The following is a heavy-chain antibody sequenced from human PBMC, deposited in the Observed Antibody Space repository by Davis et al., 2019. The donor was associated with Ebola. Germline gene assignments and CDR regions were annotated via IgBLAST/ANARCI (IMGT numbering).Heavy chain of an antibody. V-gene: IGHV5-51*01. CDR1: GNSFSSHW. Sequence: GESLKLSCQDSGNSFSSHWIGWVRQMPGKGLEWMGIIFPGDSDTRYRPSFRGQVTISADKSFKTAFLQWSSLKASDTARYYCATLRRTITGMDDGFDIWGQGTMVTVSS. J-gene: IGHJ3*02. D-gene: IGHD1-20*01. CDR3: ATLRRTITGMDDGFDI. CDR2: IFPGDSDT.